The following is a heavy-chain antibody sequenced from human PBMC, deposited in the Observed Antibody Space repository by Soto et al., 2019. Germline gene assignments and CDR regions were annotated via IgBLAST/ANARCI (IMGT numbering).Heavy chain of an antibody. CDR3: AQGIPGYYYGMDV. CDR2: ISYDGTNK. Sequence: QMQLVESGGGVVQPGRSLRLSCAASGFIFSSYTMHWVRQAPGKGLEWVASISYDGTNKYYPDSVKGRFTVSRDNSKDTLYLQMNSLRAEDTAVYYCAQGIPGYYYGMDVWGQGNTVAVSS. J-gene: IGHJ6*02. CDR1: GFIFSSYT. D-gene: IGHD5-18*01. V-gene: IGHV3-30*04.